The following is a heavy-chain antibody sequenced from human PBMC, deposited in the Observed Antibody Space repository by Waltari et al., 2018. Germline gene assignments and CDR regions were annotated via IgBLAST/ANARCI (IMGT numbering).Heavy chain of an antibody. Sequence: QVQLVQSGAEVKKPGASVKVSCKVSGYTFINYGFTWVRQAHGQGLEGMGWSRYNSEDKKYAPKLPGRVIMTTDSSTSTAYMELRSLRSDDTAVYYCGRDRAVAGLNSGGDYWGQGTLVTVSS. CDR3: GRDRAVAGLNSGGDY. CDR2: SRYNSEDK. D-gene: IGHD6-19*01. J-gene: IGHJ4*02. CDR1: GYTFINYG. V-gene: IGHV1-18*01.